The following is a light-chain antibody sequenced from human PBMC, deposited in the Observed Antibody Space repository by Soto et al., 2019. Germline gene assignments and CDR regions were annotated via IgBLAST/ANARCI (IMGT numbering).Light chain of an antibody. Sequence: QSVLSPPASVSGCPGQLITICRSGTSSNIWGYNVVSWYQQHPWKAPKVIVYEGIKRPSGVSDRFSGSTSGSTASLTISGLQAEDEAEYYCCSYVGATTYVFGSGTKVTVL. CDR2: EGI. CDR1: SSNIWGYNV. CDR3: CSYVGATTYV. J-gene: IGLJ1*01. V-gene: IGLV2-23*01.